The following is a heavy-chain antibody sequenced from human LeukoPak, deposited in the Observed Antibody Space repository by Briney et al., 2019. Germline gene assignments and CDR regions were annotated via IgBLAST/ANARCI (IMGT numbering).Heavy chain of an antibody. CDR3: AREAYSSSWYPNWFDP. V-gene: IGHV4-59*01. J-gene: IGHJ5*02. D-gene: IGHD6-13*01. CDR1: GGSISSYY. CDR2: IYYSGST. Sequence: SETLSLTCTVPGGSISSYYWSWIRQPPGKGLEWIGYIYYSGSTNYNPSLKSRVTISVDTSKNQFSLKLSSVTTADTAVYYCAREAYSSSWYPNWFDPWGQGTLVTVSS.